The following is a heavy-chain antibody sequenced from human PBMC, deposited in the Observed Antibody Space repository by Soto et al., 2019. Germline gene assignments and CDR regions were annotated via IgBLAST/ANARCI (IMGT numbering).Heavy chain of an antibody. D-gene: IGHD3-22*01. V-gene: IGHV1-18*01. CDR3: ARARAYYYDGRGYYLTYCDS. CDR2: ISAYNGNT. J-gene: IGHJ4*02. CDR1: GYTFTSYG. Sequence: QVQLVQSGAEVKKPGASVKVSCKASGYTFTSYGISWVRQAPGQGLEWMGWISAYNGNTNYAQKLQGRVTMTTDTSMGTAYMEVRSMSSDDTAVYYCARARAYYYDGRGYYLTYCDSWGQGTLVTVSS.